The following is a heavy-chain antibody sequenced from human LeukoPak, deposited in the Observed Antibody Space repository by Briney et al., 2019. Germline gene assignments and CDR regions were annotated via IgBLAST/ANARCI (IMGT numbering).Heavy chain of an antibody. V-gene: IGHV1-2*02. CDR2: INPNSGGT. J-gene: IGHJ3*02. D-gene: IGHD1-26*01. CDR1: VYTFTGYY. CDR3: AREWEHDAFDI. Sequence: ASVKVSCKASVYTFTGYYMHWVRQAPGQGREWMGWINPNSGGTNYAQKLQGRVTMTRDTSISTAYMELSRLRSDDTAVYYCAREWEHDAFDIWGQGTMVTVSS.